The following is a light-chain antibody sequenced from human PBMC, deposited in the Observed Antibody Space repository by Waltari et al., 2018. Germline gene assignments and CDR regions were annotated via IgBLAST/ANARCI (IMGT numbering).Light chain of an antibody. Sequence: QSALTQPRSVSGSPGKSVTISCTGTSSDVGGYNYVSWYQQHPGKAPKLMIYDVGKRPAVVADRFSGSESGNTASLTISGLQAEDEADYYCCSYAGSYTHVVFGGGTKLTVL. CDR3: CSYAGSYTHVV. CDR1: SSDVGGYNY. CDR2: DVG. J-gene: IGLJ2*01. V-gene: IGLV2-11*01.